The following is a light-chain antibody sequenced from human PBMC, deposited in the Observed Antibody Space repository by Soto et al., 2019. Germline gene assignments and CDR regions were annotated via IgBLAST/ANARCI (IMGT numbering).Light chain of an antibody. Sequence: EIVMTQSPATLSMSPGERATLSCRASQSVSNNLAWYQQKPGQAPRLLIYGASTRATGIPARFSGSGSETEFTLTISSLQSEDFAVYYCKQYHFWWTFGLGTKVDIK. J-gene: IGKJ1*01. V-gene: IGKV3-15*01. CDR3: KQYHFWWT. CDR2: GAS. CDR1: QSVSNN.